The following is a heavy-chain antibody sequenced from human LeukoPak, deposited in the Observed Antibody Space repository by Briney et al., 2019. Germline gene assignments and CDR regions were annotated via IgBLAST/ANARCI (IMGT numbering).Heavy chain of an antibody. V-gene: IGHV3-23*01. J-gene: IGHJ3*02. CDR2: ISVCGGST. CDR3: AKLSRVGATGGAFDI. CDR1: GFTFSSYG. D-gene: IGHD1-26*01. Sequence: GGTLRLSCEASGFTFSSYGMSWVRQAPGKGLEWVSAISVCGGSTYYADSVKGPFTISRDHSKNTLYLQMNSLRAEDTAVYYCAKLSRVGATGGAFDIWGQGTMVTVSS.